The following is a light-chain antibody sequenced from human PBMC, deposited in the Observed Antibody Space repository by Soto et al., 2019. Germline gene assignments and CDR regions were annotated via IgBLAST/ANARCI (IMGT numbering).Light chain of an antibody. CDR1: QSVTNY. J-gene: IGKJ3*01. V-gene: IGKV3-11*01. CDR2: DAS. CDR3: QQRSDWPPGFT. Sequence: EIVLTQSPATLSMSPGERATLSCGASQSVTNYLAWYQQKPGQAPRLLIYDASNRATGIPARFSGSGSGTDFTLTISSLEPEDFAVYYCQQRSDWPPGFTFGPGTKVDIK.